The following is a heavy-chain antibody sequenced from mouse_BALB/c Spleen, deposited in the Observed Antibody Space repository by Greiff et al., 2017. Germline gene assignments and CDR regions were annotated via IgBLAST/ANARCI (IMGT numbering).Heavy chain of an antibody. V-gene: IGHV3-6*02. Sequence: EVQLVESGPGLVKPSQSLSLTCSVTGYSITSGYYWNWIRQFPGNKLEWMGYISYDGSNNYNPSLKNRISITRDTSKNQFFLKLNSVTTEDTATYYCAREAYGPFACWGQGTLVTVSA. CDR2: ISYDGSN. D-gene: IGHD1-1*02. CDR3: AREAYGPFAC. J-gene: IGHJ3*01. CDR1: GYSITSGYY.